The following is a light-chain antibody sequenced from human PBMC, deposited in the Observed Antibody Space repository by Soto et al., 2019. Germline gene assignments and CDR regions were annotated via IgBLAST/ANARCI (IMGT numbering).Light chain of an antibody. CDR2: GAS. V-gene: IGKV3-15*01. CDR3: QQYNNWPPGT. CDR1: QGVSSN. Sequence: EIVLTQSPGTLSLSPGERATLSCRASQGVSSNLAWYQHKPGQAPRLLIYGASTRATGIPARFSGSGSGTEFTLIISSLQSEDFAVYYCQQYNNWPPGTFGQGTKVDI. J-gene: IGKJ1*01.